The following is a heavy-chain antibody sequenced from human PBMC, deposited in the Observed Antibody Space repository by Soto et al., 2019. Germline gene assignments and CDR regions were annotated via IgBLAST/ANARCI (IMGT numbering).Heavy chain of an antibody. Sequence: GGSLRLSCAASGFTFSSYGMHWVRQASGKGLEWVAVIWYDGSNKYYADSVKGRFTISRDNSKNTLYLQMNSLRAEDTAVYYCARGSVPSRGVFGYWGEGTQVTVSS. CDR2: IWYDGSNK. D-gene: IGHD2-2*01. V-gene: IGHV3-33*01. J-gene: IGHJ4*02. CDR3: ARGSVPSRGVFGY. CDR1: GFTFSSYG.